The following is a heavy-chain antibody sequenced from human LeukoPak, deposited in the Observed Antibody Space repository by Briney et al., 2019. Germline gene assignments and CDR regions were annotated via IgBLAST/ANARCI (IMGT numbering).Heavy chain of an antibody. CDR1: GYTFTGYY. V-gene: IGHV1-69*05. CDR3: ARGVAEAARPYYYYMDV. Sequence: SEKVSCKASGYTFTGYYMHWVRQAPGQGLEWMGGIIPIFGTANYAQKFQGRVTITTDESTSTAYMELSSLRSEDTAVYYCARGVAEAARPYYYYMDVWGKGTTVTVSS. J-gene: IGHJ6*03. D-gene: IGHD6-6*01. CDR2: IIPIFGTA.